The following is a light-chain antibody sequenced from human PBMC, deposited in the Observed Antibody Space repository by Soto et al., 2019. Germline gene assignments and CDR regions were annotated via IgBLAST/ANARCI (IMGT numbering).Light chain of an antibody. CDR1: QSVSSN. J-gene: IGKJ1*01. CDR3: QQYNNWLTWT. Sequence: EIVMTQSPATLSVSPGERATLSCRASQSVSSNLAWYQQKPGQAPRLLIYGASTRATGIPARFSGSGSGTELTLTISSLQSEDFAVYYCQQYNNWLTWTFGQGTKVDIK. V-gene: IGKV3-15*01. CDR2: GAS.